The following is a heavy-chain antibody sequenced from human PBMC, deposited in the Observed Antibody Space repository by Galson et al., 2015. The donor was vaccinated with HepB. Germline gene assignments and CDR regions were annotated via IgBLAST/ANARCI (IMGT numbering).Heavy chain of an antibody. V-gene: IGHV4-59*01. CDR2: IYYSGST. D-gene: IGHD2-15*01. CDR1: ISSYY. Sequence: ISSYYWSWIRQPPGKGLEWIGYIYYSGSTNYNPSLKSRVTISVDTSKNQFSLKLSSVTAADTAVYYCARGSWQLPTKNWSDPWGQGTLVTVSS. CDR3: ARGSWQLPTKNWSDP. J-gene: IGHJ5*02.